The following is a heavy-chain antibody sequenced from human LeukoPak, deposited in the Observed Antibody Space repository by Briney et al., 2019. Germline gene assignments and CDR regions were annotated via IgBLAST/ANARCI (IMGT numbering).Heavy chain of an antibody. J-gene: IGHJ5*02. Sequence: GASVKVSCKASGYTFTNYGISWVRQAPGQGLEWMAWISTYDHDTNYAQKFRGRVTMTTDTSTSTAYVELRSLGSDDTAVYYCVRDYFCSGGTCDDCFDPWGQGTLVTVSS. D-gene: IGHD2-15*01. V-gene: IGHV1-18*01. CDR1: GYTFTNYG. CDR2: ISTYDHDT. CDR3: VRDYFCSGGTCDDCFDP.